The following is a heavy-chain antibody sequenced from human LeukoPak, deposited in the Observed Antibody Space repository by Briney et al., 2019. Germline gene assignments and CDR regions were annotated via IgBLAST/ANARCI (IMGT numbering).Heavy chain of an antibody. V-gene: IGHV3-30-3*01. CDR2: ISYDGSNK. CDR1: GFTFSSYA. D-gene: IGHD6-13*01. Sequence: PGVSLRLSCAASGFTFSSYAMHWVRQAPGKGLEWVAAISYDGSNKYYADSVKGRFTISRDNSKNTLYLQMNSLRAEDTAVYYCARSIAAAGPDPYGMDVWGQGTTVTVSS. J-gene: IGHJ6*02. CDR3: ARSIAAAGPDPYGMDV.